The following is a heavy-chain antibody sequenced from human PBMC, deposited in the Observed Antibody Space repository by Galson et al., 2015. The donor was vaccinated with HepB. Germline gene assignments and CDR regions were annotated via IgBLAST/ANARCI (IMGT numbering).Heavy chain of an antibody. CDR3: ARVHCSGGSCYSLFDY. D-gene: IGHD2-15*01. Sequence: SVKVSCKASGYTFTGYYMHWVRQAPGQGLEWTGWINPNSGGTNYAQKFQGRVTMTRDTSISTAYMELSRLRSDDTAVYYCARVHCSGGSCYSLFDYWGQGTLVTVSS. CDR2: INPNSGGT. J-gene: IGHJ4*02. V-gene: IGHV1-2*02. CDR1: GYTFTGYY.